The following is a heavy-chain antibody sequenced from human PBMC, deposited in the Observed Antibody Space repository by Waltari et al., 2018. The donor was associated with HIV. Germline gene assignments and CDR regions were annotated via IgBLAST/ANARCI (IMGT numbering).Heavy chain of an antibody. D-gene: IGHD4-17*01. J-gene: IGHJ4*02. CDR3: ARHGTTANFAF. Sequence: QVQLQESGPGLLKPSETLSLTCSVSGDSIDGSVFHWGWIRPSPGKELEWIGSLYYSGTTVFHPSLKSRVTISVDASKNRFSLNLSSVTAADTAVYYCARHGTTANFAFWGQGTLVTVSS. CDR2: LYYSGTT. V-gene: IGHV4-39*01. CDR1: GDSIDGSVFH.